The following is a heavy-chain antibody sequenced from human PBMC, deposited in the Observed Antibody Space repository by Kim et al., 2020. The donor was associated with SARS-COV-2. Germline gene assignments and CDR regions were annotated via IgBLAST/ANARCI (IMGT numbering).Heavy chain of an antibody. D-gene: IGHD2-2*01. V-gene: IGHV4-59*01. CDR3: ARGHIVVVPAAKGVGDAFDI. Sequence: SETLSLTCTVSGGSISSYYWSWIRQPPGKGLEWIGYIYYSGSTNYNPSLKSRVTISVDTSKNQFSLKLSSVTAADTAVYYCARGHIVVVPAAKGVGDAFDIWGQGTMVTVSS. J-gene: IGHJ3*02. CDR2: IYYSGST. CDR1: GGSISSYY.